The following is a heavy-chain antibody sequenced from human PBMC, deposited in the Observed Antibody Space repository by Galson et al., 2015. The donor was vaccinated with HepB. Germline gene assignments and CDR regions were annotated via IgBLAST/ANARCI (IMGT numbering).Heavy chain of an antibody. D-gene: IGHD2-21*01. CDR1: GDSISSSAYY. J-gene: IGHJ3*01. CDR2: IYLGGST. V-gene: IGHV4-39*01. CDR3: ARPLVIGGFTGFDL. Sequence: LSLTCTVSGDSISSSAYYWGWIRQSPGKGLEWIGSIYLGGSTNYNPSLKSRVTISADTSKNQFSLELTSVTAADTAVYYCARPLVIGGFTGFDLWGQGTMVTVSS.